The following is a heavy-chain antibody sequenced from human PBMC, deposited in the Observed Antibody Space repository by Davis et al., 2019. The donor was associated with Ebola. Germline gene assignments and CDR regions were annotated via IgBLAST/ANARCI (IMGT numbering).Heavy chain of an antibody. CDR1: GYTFTSYG. V-gene: IGHV1-18*01. CDR2: ISPYNGKT. Sequence: AASVKVSCKASGYTFTSYGISWVRQAPGQGLEWMGWISPYNGKTNYAQNLQGRVTMTTDTSTSTAYMELRSLRSEDTALYYCARDGLAGAADSWGQGTLVTVSS. D-gene: IGHD6-13*01. CDR3: ARDGLAGAADS. J-gene: IGHJ4*02.